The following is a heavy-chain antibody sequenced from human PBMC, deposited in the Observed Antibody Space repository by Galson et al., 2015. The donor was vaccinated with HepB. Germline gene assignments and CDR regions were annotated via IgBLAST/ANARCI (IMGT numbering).Heavy chain of an antibody. J-gene: IGHJ6*02. CDR2: IWNDGSDK. Sequence: SLRLSCAASGFNFISYGMHWVRQAPGKGLEWVAVIWNDGSDKYYRDSVKGRFTISRDNSKNILYLQMTSLRAEDTAVYYCTRHSPDYYGSGSVGIYGMDVWGQGTTVTVSS. CDR1: GFNFISYG. V-gene: IGHV3-33*08. D-gene: IGHD3-10*01. CDR3: TRHSPDYYGSGSVGIYGMDV.